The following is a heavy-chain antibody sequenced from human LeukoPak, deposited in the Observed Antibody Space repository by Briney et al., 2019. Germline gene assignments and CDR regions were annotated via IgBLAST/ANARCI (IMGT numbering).Heavy chain of an antibody. Sequence: ASVKVSCKASGYTFTSYGISWVRQAPGQGLEWMGWINPNSGGTNYAQKFQGRVTMTRDTSISTAYMELSRLRSDDTAVYYCARSVGVVVTGRRLDAFDIWGQGTMVTVSS. CDR3: ARSVGVVVTGRRLDAFDI. J-gene: IGHJ3*02. CDR2: INPNSGGT. D-gene: IGHD2-21*02. CDR1: GYTFTSYG. V-gene: IGHV1-2*02.